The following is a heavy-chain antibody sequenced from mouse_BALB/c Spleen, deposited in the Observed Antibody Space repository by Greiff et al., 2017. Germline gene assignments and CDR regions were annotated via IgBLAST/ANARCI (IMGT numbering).Heavy chain of an antibody. CDR1: GFSLTSSG. J-gene: IGHJ2*01. D-gene: IGHD1-1*02. CDR2: IWAGGST. Sequence: VKLMESGPGLVAPSQSLSITCTVSGFSLTSSGVHWVRQPPGKGLEWLGVIWAGGSTNYNSALMSRLSISKDNSKSQVFLKMNSLQTDDTAMYYCARDLGWHYFDYWGQGTTLTVSS. CDR3: ARDLGWHYFDY. V-gene: IGHV2-9*02.